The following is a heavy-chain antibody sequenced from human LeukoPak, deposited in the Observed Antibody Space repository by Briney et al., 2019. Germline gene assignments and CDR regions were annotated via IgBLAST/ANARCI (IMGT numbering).Heavy chain of an antibody. CDR2: ISQDESGT. V-gene: IGHV3-7*01. Sequence: PGGSLRLSCAASGFSFTSFFLNWVRLTPGRGLEWVVCISQDESGTFYMASVRGRSTISRAKTKKSLYLQMNSLTAEDTAVYFCVRDLGHSRHYFEYWGQGALVTVSS. CDR3: VRDLGHSRHYFEY. CDR1: GFSFTSFF. D-gene: IGHD7-27*01. J-gene: IGHJ4*02.